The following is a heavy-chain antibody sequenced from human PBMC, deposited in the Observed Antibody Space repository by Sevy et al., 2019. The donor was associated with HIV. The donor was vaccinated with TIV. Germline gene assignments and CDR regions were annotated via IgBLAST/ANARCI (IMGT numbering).Heavy chain of an antibody. CDR2: ISATGSST. D-gene: IGHD6-25*01. V-gene: IGHV3-23*01. Sequence: GGSLRLSCAASRFTFSNYAMAWVRQAPGKGLEWVSAISATGSSTNFADSVKGRFTVSRDNSKNTLSLEMSSLGAEDTAIYYCAKAYSSDWYFFDFWGQGTVVTVSS. CDR1: RFTFSNYA. J-gene: IGHJ4*02. CDR3: AKAYSSDWYFFDF.